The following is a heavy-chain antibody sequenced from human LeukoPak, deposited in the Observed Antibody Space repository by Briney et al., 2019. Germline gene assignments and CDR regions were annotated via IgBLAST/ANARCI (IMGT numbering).Heavy chain of an antibody. J-gene: IGHJ6*03. CDR3: ARSTYYDSSFYYYYYMDV. CDR1: GYTFTSYD. CDR2: MNPNSGNT. V-gene: IGHV1-8*02. D-gene: IGHD3-22*01. Sequence: ASVKVSCRASGYTFTSYDINWVRQAPGQGLEWMGWMNPNSGNTGYAQKFQGRVTMTRNTSISTAYMELSSLRSEDTAVYYCARSTYYDSSFYYYYYMDVWGKGTTVTISS.